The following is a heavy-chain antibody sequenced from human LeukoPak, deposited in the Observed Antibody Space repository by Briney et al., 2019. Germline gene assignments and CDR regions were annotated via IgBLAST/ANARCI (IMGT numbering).Heavy chain of an antibody. CDR1: GFTFSNYA. V-gene: IGHV3-66*01. J-gene: IGHJ4*02. D-gene: IGHD1-26*01. CDR3: ARAEYSGSYIDY. CDR2: IYSGGST. Sequence: GGSLRLSCAASGFTFSNYALSWVRQAPGKGLEWVSVIYSGGSTYYADSVKGRFTISRDNSKNTLYLQMNSLRAEDTAVYYCARAEYSGSYIDYWGQGTLVTVSS.